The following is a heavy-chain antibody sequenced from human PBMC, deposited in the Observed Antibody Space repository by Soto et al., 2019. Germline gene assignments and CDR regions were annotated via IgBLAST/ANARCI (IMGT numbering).Heavy chain of an antibody. CDR2: INPNSGGT. CDR3: ARAQSLNYYDSSGYSYGMDG. D-gene: IGHD3-22*01. V-gene: IGHV1-2*04. J-gene: IGHJ6*02. CDR1: GYTFTGYY. Sequence: ASVKVSCKASGYTFTGYYMHWVRQAPGQGLEWMGWINPNSGGTNYAQKFQGWVTMTRDTSISTAYMELSRLRSDDTAVYYCARAQSLNYYDSSGYSYGMDGWGQGTKVTVSS.